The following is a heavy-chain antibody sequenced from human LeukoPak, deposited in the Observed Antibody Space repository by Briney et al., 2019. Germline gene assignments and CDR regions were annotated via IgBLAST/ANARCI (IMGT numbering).Heavy chain of an antibody. J-gene: IGHJ4*02. D-gene: IGHD4-17*01. V-gene: IGHV1-18*01. CDR1: GYTFTRYG. CDR2: ICAYNGNT. Sequence: ASVKVSCKASGYTFTRYGITWVRQAPGQGPEWMGWICAYNGNTKYAQKLQGRVTMTTDTSTSTAYMELRSLRSDDTAIYYCARGATVPSPFDYWGQGTLVTVSS. CDR3: ARGATVPSPFDY.